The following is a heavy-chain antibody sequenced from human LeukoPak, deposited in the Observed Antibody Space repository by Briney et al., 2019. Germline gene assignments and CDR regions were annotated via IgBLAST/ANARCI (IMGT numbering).Heavy chain of an antibody. CDR2: ISYDGAYK. CDR3: VRDESSGSSLQGCGY. V-gene: IGHV3-30*04. Sequence: PGGSLRLSCAASGFSFSNYAMHWVRQAPGKGLEWVAIISYDGAYKYYADSVEGRFTISRDNSKNTLYLQMSSLRIEDTAVYYCVRDESSGSSLQGCGYWGQGALVTVSS. J-gene: IGHJ4*02. D-gene: IGHD1-26*01. CDR1: GFSFSNYA.